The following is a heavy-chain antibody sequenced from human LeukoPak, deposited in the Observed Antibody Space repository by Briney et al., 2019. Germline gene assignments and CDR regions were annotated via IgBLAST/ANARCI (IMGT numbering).Heavy chain of an antibody. J-gene: IGHJ4*02. Sequence: GSLRLSCAASGFTVSSNYMSWVRQAPGKGLEWVAVISYDGSNKYYADSVKGRFTISRDNSKNTLYLQMNSLRAEDTAVYYCAKDRSYTAMGLFDYWGQGTLVTVSS. V-gene: IGHV3-30*18. D-gene: IGHD5-18*01. CDR2: ISYDGSNK. CDR3: AKDRSYTAMGLFDY. CDR1: GFTVSSNY.